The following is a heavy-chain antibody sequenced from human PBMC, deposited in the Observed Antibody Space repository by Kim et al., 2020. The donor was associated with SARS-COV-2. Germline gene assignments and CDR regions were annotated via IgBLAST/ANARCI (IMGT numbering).Heavy chain of an antibody. CDR1: GYTFTSYD. CDR3: ARGVRTISNYDY. J-gene: IGHJ4*02. CDR2: MNPNIGNA. D-gene: IGHD3-9*01. V-gene: IGHV1-8*01. Sequence: ASGKVSCKASGYTFTSYDLNWVRQATGQGLEWMGWMNPNIGNAGYAQKFQGRVTMTMDPSITTAYMVLSSLRSEDTAVYYCARGVRTISNYDYWGQGTLVTVSS.